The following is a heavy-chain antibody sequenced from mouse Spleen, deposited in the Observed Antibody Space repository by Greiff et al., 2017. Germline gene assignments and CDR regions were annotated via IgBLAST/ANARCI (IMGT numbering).Heavy chain of an antibody. CDR2: IDPENGDT. D-gene: IGHD2-3*01. CDR3: TTDGYYDPY. V-gene: IGHV14-4*01. CDR1: GFNIKDDY. J-gene: IGHJ2*01. Sequence: EVQLQQSGAELVRPGASVKLSCTASGFNIKDDYMHWVKQRPEQGLEWIGWIDPENGDTEYASKFQGKATITADTSSNTAYLQLSSLTSEDTAVYYCTTDGYYDPYWGQGTTLTVSS.